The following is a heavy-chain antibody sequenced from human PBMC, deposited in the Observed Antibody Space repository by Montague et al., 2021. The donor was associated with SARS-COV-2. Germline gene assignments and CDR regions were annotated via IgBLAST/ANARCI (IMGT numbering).Heavy chain of an antibody. CDR1: GASISTGIYY. Sequence: SETLSLTCTVSGASISTGIYYWSWIRQPAGKGLEWIGEINHSGSTNYNPSLKSRVTISVDTSKNQFSLKLSSVTAADTAVYYCTREGYQVLWSDYYSYGMDVWGQGTTVTVSS. CDR2: INHSGST. D-gene: IGHD2-2*01. CDR3: TREGYQVLWSDYYSYGMDV. J-gene: IGHJ6*02. V-gene: IGHV4-61*10.